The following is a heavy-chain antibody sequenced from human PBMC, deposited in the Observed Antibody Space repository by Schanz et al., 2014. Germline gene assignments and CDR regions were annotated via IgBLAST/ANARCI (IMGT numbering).Heavy chain of an antibody. V-gene: IGHV3-33*01. CDR3: ARDFDDRRGYGSGYCLGDCMDV. CDR2: IWSDGSGK. Sequence: QVQLVESGGGVVQPGGSLRLSCAASGFIFSNYGMHWVRQAPGKGLEWVAVIWSDGSGKYYADSVKGRFTISRDSPKNTLYLQMNSLSADDTAVFYCARDFDDRRGYGSGYCLGDCMDVWGQGTTVTVSS. D-gene: IGHD3-10*01. J-gene: IGHJ6*02. CDR1: GFIFSNYG.